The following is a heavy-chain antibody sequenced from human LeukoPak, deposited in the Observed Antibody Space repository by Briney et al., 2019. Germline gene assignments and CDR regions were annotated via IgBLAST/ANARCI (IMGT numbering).Heavy chain of an antibody. Sequence: GSLRLSCAASGFTFSSYWMSWVRQAPGKGLEWIGEINHSGSTNYNPSLKSRVTISVDTSKNQFSLKLSSVTAADTAVYYCARHVLYCSSTSCYNLGWFDPWGQGTLVTVSS. D-gene: IGHD2-2*02. CDR2: INHSGST. J-gene: IGHJ5*02. CDR1: GFTFSSYW. CDR3: ARHVLYCSSTSCYNLGWFDP. V-gene: IGHV4-34*01.